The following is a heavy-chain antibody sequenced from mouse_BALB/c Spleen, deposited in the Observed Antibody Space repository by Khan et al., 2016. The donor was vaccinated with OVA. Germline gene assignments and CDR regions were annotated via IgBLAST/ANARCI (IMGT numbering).Heavy chain of an antibody. J-gene: IGHJ3*01. CDR3: ARGGLPFTY. Sequence: QVQLKESGPGLVQPSQSLSITCTVSGFSLSSYGVHWVSQSPGKGLEWLGVIWSGGSTDFSAAFISRLSISKDNSKSQVVFKMNSLQTNDSARDYCARGGLPFTYWGQGTLVTVSA. CDR1: GFSLSSYG. D-gene: IGHD2-13*01. CDR2: IWSGGST. V-gene: IGHV2-2*02.